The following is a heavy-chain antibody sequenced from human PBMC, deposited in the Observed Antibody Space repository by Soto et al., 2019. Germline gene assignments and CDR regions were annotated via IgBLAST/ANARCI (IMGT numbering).Heavy chain of an antibody. CDR2: ISGSGGNT. CDR3: AKDLRHCVGTSCSVVRFGEN. V-gene: IGHV3-23*01. J-gene: IGHJ4*02. Sequence: EVQLLESGGGLVQSGGSLRLSCAASGFTFSSYAMSWVRQAPGKGLEWVSAISGSGGNTYYADSVKGRFTISRDNSKNTLYLQVNSLRAEDTAVYYCAKDLRHCVGTSCSVVRFGENWGQGTLVTVSS. D-gene: IGHD2-2*01. CDR1: GFTFSSYA.